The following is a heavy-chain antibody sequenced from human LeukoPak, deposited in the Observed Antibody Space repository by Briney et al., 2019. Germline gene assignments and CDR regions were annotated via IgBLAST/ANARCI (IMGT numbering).Heavy chain of an antibody. Sequence: ASVKVSCKASGYTFTSYDINWVRQATGQGLEWMGWMNPNSGNTGYAQKFQGRVTMTRNTSISTAYMELSRLNSGDTAVYYCARAPYLHNDLDYWGQGTLVTVSS. V-gene: IGHV1-8*01. CDR2: MNPNSGNT. CDR3: ARAPYLHNDLDY. J-gene: IGHJ4*02. D-gene: IGHD1-14*01. CDR1: GYTFTSYD.